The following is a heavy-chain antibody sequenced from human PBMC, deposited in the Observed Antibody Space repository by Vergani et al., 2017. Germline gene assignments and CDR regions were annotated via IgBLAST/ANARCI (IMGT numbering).Heavy chain of an antibody. CDR2: INHSGST. CDR1: GGSFSGYY. D-gene: IGHD3-22*01. Sequence: QVQLQQWGAGLLKPSETLSLTCAVYGGSFSGYYWSWIRQPPGKGLEWIGEINHSGSTNYNPSLKSRVTISVDTSKNQFSLKLSSVTAADTAVYYCARTYYYDSSGYWGYWGQGTLVTVSS. J-gene: IGHJ4*02. CDR3: ARTYYYDSSGYWGY. V-gene: IGHV4-34*01.